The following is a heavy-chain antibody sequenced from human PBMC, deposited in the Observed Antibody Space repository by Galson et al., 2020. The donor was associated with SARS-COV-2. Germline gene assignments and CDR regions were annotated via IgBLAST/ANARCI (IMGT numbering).Heavy chain of an antibody. J-gene: IGHJ6*02. D-gene: IGHD6-13*01. CDR2: IYTSGST. Sequence: SQTLSLTCTVSGGSISSYYWSWIRQPAGKGLEWIGRIYTSGSTNYNPSLKSRVTMSVDTSKNQFSLKLSSVTAADTAVYYCARGAAAAFDYYYYYGMDVWGQGTTVTVSS. V-gene: IGHV4-4*07. CDR1: GGSISSYY. CDR3: ARGAAAAFDYYYYYGMDV.